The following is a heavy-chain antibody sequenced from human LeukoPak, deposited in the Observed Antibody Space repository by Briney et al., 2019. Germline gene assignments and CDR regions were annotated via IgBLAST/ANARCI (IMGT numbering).Heavy chain of an antibody. Sequence: GGSLRLSCAASGFTFDDYAMHWVRQAPGKGLEWVSGISWNSGSIGYADSVKGRFTISRDNAKNSLYLQMNSLRAEDTALYYCAKVGATIREYYFDYWGQGTLVTVSS. CDR1: GFTFDDYA. D-gene: IGHD1-26*01. V-gene: IGHV3-9*01. J-gene: IGHJ4*02. CDR3: AKVGATIREYYFDY. CDR2: ISWNSGSI.